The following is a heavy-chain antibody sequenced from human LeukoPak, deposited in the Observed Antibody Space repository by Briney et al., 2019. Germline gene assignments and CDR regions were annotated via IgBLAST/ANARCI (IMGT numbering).Heavy chain of an antibody. D-gene: IGHD6-6*01. V-gene: IGHV3-53*01. Sequence: PGGSLRLSCAASGFSVSSNYMSWVRQAPGEGLEWVSVIYSGGTTYYADSVKGRFTISRDTSKNTLYLQMNSLRAEDTAVYYCATLGGSSSSDYFDYWGQGTLVTVSS. J-gene: IGHJ4*02. CDR1: GFSVSSNY. CDR3: ATLGGSSSSDYFDY. CDR2: IYSGGTT.